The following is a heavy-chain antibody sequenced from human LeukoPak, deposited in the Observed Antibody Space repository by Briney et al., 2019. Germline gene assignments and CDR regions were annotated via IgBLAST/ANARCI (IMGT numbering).Heavy chain of an antibody. D-gene: IGHD1-26*01. V-gene: IGHV3-21*01. CDR2: ISSSSSYI. J-gene: IGHJ4*02. Sequence: GGSLRLSCAASGFTFSSYSMNWVRQAPGKGLEWVSSISSSSSYIYYADSVKGRFTISRDNAKNSLYLQMNSLRAEDTAVYYCARELGGSGDPSYWGQGTLVTVSS. CDR1: GFTFSSYS. CDR3: ARELGGSGDPSY.